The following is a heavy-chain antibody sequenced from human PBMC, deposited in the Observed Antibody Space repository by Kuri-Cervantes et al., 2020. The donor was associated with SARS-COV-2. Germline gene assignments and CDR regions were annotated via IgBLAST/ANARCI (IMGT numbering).Heavy chain of an antibody. V-gene: IGHV1-18*01. J-gene: IGHJ3*02. Sequence: ASVKVSCKASGYTFTSYGISWVRQAPGQGLEWMGWISAYNGNTNYAQKLQGRVTMTTDTSTSTAYMELRSLRSDDTAVYYCARDGIGIVVGNDAFDIWGKGTMVTVSS. CDR1: GYTFTSYG. CDR3: ARDGIGIVVGNDAFDI. D-gene: IGHD2-2*01. CDR2: ISAYNGNT.